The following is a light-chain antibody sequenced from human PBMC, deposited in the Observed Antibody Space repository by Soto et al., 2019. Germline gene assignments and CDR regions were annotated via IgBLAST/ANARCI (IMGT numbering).Light chain of an antibody. CDR2: EVS. J-gene: IGLJ2*01. V-gene: IGLV2-14*01. Sequence: QSALGLPASVSGSPGESISISCAGASRYVGHYNYVAWYQQHPGKAPKLMIYEVSNRPSGVSNRFSGSKSGNTASLTISGLQAEEEADYYCSSYTTSSTLVFGGGTKVTVL. CDR3: SSYTTSSTLV. CDR1: SRYVGHYNY.